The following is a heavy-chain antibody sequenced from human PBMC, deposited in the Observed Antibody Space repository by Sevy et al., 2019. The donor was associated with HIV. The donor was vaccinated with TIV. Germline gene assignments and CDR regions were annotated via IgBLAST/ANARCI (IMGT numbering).Heavy chain of an antibody. V-gene: IGHV1-18*01. D-gene: IGHD2-2*01. CDR3: ARDNGRGVVPDFDY. CDR1: GYTFTSYG. Sequence: ASVKVSCKASGYTFTSYGISWVRQAPGQGLEWMGWISAYNGNTNNAQKLQGRVTMTTDTSTSTAYMELRSLRSDDTAVYYCARDNGRGVVPDFDYWSQGTLVTVSS. CDR2: ISAYNGNT. J-gene: IGHJ4*02.